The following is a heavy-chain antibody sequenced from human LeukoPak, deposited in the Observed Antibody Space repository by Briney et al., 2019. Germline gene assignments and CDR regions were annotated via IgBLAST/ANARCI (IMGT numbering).Heavy chain of an antibody. Sequence: PGGSLRLSCAASGFTFSSYAMSWVRQAPGKGLEWVAVISYDGSNKYYADSVKGRFTISRDNSKNTLYLQMNSLRAEDTAVYYCAKDLSQGITMVRGVFTAWGQGTLVTVSS. CDR3: AKDLSQGITMVRGVFTA. J-gene: IGHJ5*02. CDR2: ISYDGSNK. D-gene: IGHD3-10*01. CDR1: GFTFSSYA. V-gene: IGHV3-30*18.